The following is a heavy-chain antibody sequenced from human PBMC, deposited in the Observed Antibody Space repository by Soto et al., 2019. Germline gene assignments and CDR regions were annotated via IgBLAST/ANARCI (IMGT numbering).Heavy chain of an antibody. V-gene: IGHV4-31*03. CDR3: ARSLRVAAAGPLDY. CDR1: GGSISSGGYY. D-gene: IGHD6-13*01. J-gene: IGHJ4*02. CDR2: IYYSGST. Sequence: SETLSLTCTVSGGSISSGGYYWSWIRQHPGKGLEWIGYIYYSGSTYYNPSLKSRVTISVDTSKNQFSLKLSSVTAADTAVYYSARSLRVAAAGPLDYWGQGTLVTVSS.